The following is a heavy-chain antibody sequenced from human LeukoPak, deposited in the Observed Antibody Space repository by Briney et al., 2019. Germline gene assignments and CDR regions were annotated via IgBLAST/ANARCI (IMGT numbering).Heavy chain of an antibody. CDR2: ISAYNGNT. J-gene: IGHJ4*02. V-gene: IGHV1-18*01. CDR1: GYTFTSYG. CDR3: ARGEASSWYTPSGFDY. Sequence: ASVKVSCKASGYTFTSYGISGVRQAPGQGLEGMGWISAYNGNTNYAQKLQGRVTMTTDTSTSTAYMELGSLRSDDTAVYYCARGEASSWYTPSGFDYWGQGNLVTVSS. D-gene: IGHD6-13*01.